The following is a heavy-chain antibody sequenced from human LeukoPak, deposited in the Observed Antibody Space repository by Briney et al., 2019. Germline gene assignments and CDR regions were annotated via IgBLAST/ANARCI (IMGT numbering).Heavy chain of an antibody. CDR2: ISGSGGST. CDR3: AKDGIRYFDWLPEVDY. V-gene: IGHV3-23*01. Sequence: GGSLRLSCAASGFTFSSYAMSWVRQAPRKGQDLVSAISGSGGSTYYADSVKGRFTISRDNSKNTLYLQMNSLRAEDTAVYYCAKDGIRYFDWLPEVDYWGQGTLVTVSS. CDR1: GFTFSSYA. J-gene: IGHJ4*02. D-gene: IGHD3-9*01.